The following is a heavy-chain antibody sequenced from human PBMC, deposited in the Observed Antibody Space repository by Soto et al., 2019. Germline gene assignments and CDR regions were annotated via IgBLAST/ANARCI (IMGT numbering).Heavy chain of an antibody. CDR3: ARVVVVVAATPPINFYYYGMDV. CDR2: ISAYNGNT. Sequence: GASVKVSCKASGYTFTSYGISWVRQAPGQGLEWMGWISAYNGNTNYAQKLQGRVTMTTDTSTSTAYMELRSLRSNDTAVYYCARVVVVVAATPPINFYYYGMDVWGQGTTVTVSS. D-gene: IGHD2-15*01. V-gene: IGHV1-18*01. J-gene: IGHJ6*02. CDR1: GYTFTSYG.